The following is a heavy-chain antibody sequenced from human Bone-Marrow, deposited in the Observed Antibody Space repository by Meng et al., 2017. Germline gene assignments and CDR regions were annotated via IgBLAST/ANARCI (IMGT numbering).Heavy chain of an antibody. V-gene: IGHV1-69*06. Sequence: SVKVSCKASGGTFSSYAISWVRQAPGQGLEWMGGIIPIFGTANYAQKFQGRVTITADKSTSTAYMELSSLRSEDTAVYYCARGRKNYDILTGYHNWGQGTLVTVSS. CDR2: IIPIFGTA. CDR1: GGTFSSYA. CDR3: ARGRKNYDILTGYHN. D-gene: IGHD3-9*01. J-gene: IGHJ4*02.